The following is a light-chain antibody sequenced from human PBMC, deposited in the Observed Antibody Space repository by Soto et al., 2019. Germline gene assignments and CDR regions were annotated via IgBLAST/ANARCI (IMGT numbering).Light chain of an antibody. CDR1: QSVSRY. CDR3: QLRDSGGRDT. Sequence: EVVLTQSPATLSLSPGERAARSCRASQSVSRYLAWFQQKPGQAPRLLISGVSNGATGIPDRFSGSGSGTDFSLSIRSLEPEDVAVNDCQLRDSGGRDTLGQGTKLEIK. V-gene: IGKV3-11*01. CDR2: GVS. J-gene: IGKJ2*01.